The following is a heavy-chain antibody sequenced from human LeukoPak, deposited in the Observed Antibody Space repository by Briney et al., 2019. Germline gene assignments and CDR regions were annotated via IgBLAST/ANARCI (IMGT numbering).Heavy chain of an antibody. J-gene: IGHJ4*02. V-gene: IGHV3-23*01. CDR1: GFTFSSYA. D-gene: IGHD1-26*01. Sequence: GGSLRLSCAASGFTFSSYAMGWVRQAPGKGLEWVSAISGRGGSTYYADSVKGRFTISRDNSKNTLYLQMNSLRAEDTAVYYCAKESALVGALVAFDYWGQGTLVTVSS. CDR2: ISGRGGST. CDR3: AKESALVGALVAFDY.